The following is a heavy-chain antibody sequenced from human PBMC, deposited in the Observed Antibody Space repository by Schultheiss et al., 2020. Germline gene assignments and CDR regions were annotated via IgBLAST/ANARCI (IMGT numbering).Heavy chain of an antibody. CDR2: IWYDGSNK. J-gene: IGHJ6*02. V-gene: IGHV3-33*01. CDR3: ARVNYYDSSGYHLETVNYYYGMDV. Sequence: GGSLRLSCAASGFTFSSYGMHWVRQAPGKGLEWVAVIWYDGSNKYYADSVKGRFTISRDNSKNTLYLQMNSLRAEDTAVYYCARVNYYDSSGYHLETVNYYYGMDVWGQGTTVTVSS. CDR1: GFTFSSYG. D-gene: IGHD3-22*01.